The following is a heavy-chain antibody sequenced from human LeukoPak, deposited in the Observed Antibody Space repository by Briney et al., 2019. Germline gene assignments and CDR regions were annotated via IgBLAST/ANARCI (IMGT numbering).Heavy chain of an antibody. J-gene: IGHJ4*02. CDR1: GFNFNTYT. CDR3: ARDPRIAAAGLGYFDY. Sequence: GGSLRLSCAASGFNFNTYTMNWVRRAPGKGLEWVSSISSDSSYIYYADAVHGRFTVSRDNAKYSLYLQMNSLRAEDTAVYYCARDPRIAAAGLGYFDYWGQGTLVTVSS. V-gene: IGHV3-21*01. D-gene: IGHD6-13*01. CDR2: ISSDSSYI.